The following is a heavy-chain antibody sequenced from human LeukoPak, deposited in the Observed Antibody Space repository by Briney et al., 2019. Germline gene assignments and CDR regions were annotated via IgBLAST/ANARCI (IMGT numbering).Heavy chain of an antibody. CDR2: INTDGSIT. CDR1: GFTFSDYW. D-gene: IGHD3-10*01. V-gene: IGHV3-74*01. Sequence: GRSLRLSCAASGFTFSDYWIHWVRQAPGKGLVWVSRINTDGSITNYADSVKGRFSISRDNAKNTLYLQMSSLRAEDTAVYYCARDRGPRTGFMVREAYDYWGQGTLVTVSS. CDR3: ARDRGPRTGFMVREAYDY. J-gene: IGHJ4*02.